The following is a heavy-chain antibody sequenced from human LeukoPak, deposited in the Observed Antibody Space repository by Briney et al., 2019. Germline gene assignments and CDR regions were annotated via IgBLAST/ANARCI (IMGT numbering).Heavy chain of an antibody. CDR3: AREAYGDLLSYFDY. D-gene: IGHD4-17*01. Sequence: PSETLSLTCTVSGGSISSYYWSWIRQPPGKGLEWIGYIYYSGSTSYNPSLKSRVTISVDTSKNQFSLKLSSVTAADTAVYYCAREAYGDLLSYFDYWGQGTLVTVSS. J-gene: IGHJ4*02. V-gene: IGHV4-59*01. CDR1: GGSISSYY. CDR2: IYYSGST.